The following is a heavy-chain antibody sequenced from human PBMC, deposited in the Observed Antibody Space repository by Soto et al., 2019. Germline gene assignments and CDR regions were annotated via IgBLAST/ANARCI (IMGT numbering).Heavy chain of an antibody. CDR3: ARDSGYTYGEGYYYYYGMDV. V-gene: IGHV3-7*05. D-gene: IGHD5-18*01. J-gene: IGHJ6*02. Sequence: GGSLRLSCAASGFTFTRYWMSWVRQAPGKGLEWVANIKEDGSETYYVDSVKGRFTISRDNAKNSLYLQMNSLRAEDTAVYYCARDSGYTYGEGYYYYYGMDVWGQGTTVTVSS. CDR1: GFTFTRYW. CDR2: IKEDGSET.